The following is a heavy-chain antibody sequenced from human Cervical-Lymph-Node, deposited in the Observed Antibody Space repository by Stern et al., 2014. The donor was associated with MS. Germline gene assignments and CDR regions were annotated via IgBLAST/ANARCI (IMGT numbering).Heavy chain of an antibody. J-gene: IGHJ6*02. Sequence: EVQLEESGGGLVKPGGSLRLSCAASGFTFSSYSMNWVRQAPGKGLEWVSSISSSSSYIYYADSVKGRFTISRDNAKNSLYLQMNSLRAEDTAVYYCARDREGYSSGWEYYYYYGMDVWGQGTTVTVSS. V-gene: IGHV3-21*01. CDR3: ARDREGYSSGWEYYYYYGMDV. D-gene: IGHD6-19*01. CDR1: GFTFSSYS. CDR2: ISSSSSYI.